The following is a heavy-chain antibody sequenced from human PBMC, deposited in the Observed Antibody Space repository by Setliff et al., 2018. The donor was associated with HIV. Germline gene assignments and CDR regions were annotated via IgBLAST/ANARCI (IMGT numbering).Heavy chain of an antibody. CDR2: IWYDGTNI. J-gene: IGHJ4*02. V-gene: IGHV3-33*01. Sequence: GGSLRLSCVVSGFTFSSYGMHWVRQAPGKGLEWVAVIWYDGTNIYYADSVKGRFTISRDNSKNTLYLQMNSLRVEDTAVYYCARGDSSWYNAYWGQGTLVTVSS. D-gene: IGHD6-13*01. CDR1: GFTFSSYG. CDR3: ARGDSSWYNAY.